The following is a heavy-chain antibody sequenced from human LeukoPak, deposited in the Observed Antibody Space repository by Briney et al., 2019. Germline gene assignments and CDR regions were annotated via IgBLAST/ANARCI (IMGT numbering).Heavy chain of an antibody. V-gene: IGHV1-69*13. Sequence: SVTVSCKASGGTFSSYAISWVRQAPGQGLEWMGGIIPIFGTANYAQKFQGRVTITADESTSTAYMELSSLRSEDTAVYYCARDLMGIAYRGAFYYWGQGTLVTVSS. CDR1: GGTFSSYA. CDR3: ARDLMGIAYRGAFYY. J-gene: IGHJ4*02. D-gene: IGHD6-13*01. CDR2: IIPIFGTA.